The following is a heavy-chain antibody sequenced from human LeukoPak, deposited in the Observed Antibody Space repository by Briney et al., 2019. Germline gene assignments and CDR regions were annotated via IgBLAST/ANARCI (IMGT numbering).Heavy chain of an antibody. V-gene: IGHV3-48*04. CDR1: GFTFSSFG. Sequence: GGSLRLSCAASGFTFSSFGMNWVRQAPGKGPEWVSSISTAGNTMYYADSVKGRFTISRDNAKNLLYLQMNSLRAEDTAVYYCARAPGTMIVVDYWGQGTLVTVSS. J-gene: IGHJ4*02. CDR3: ARAPGTMIVVDY. CDR2: ISTAGNTM. D-gene: IGHD3-22*01.